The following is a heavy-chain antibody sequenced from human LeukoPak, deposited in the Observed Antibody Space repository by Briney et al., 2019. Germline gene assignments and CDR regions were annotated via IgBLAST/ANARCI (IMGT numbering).Heavy chain of an antibody. Sequence: GGSLRLSCAASGFTFSNYGMRWVRQAPGEGLEWVAVISYDGSNKYYADSVKGRFTISRDNSKNTLYLQMNSLRAEDTAVYYCAKDLDIVVPGAFDIWGQGTMVTVSS. J-gene: IGHJ3*02. V-gene: IGHV3-30*18. CDR1: GFTFSNYG. CDR3: AKDLDIVVPGAFDI. D-gene: IGHD2-15*01. CDR2: ISYDGSNK.